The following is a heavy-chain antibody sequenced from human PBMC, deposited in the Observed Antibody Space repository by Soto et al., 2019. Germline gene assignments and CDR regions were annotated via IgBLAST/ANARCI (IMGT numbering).Heavy chain of an antibody. D-gene: IGHD3-22*01. CDR1: GYTFTSYA. J-gene: IGHJ4*02. CDR3: AREYYYDSSGYYHPSTHFDY. CDR2: INAGNGNT. Sequence: ASVKVSCKASGYTFTSYAMHWVRQAPGQRLEWMGWINAGNGNTKYSQKFQGRVTITRDTSASTAYMELSSLRSEDTAVYYCAREYYYDSSGYYHPSTHFDYWGQGTLVTVSS. V-gene: IGHV1-3*01.